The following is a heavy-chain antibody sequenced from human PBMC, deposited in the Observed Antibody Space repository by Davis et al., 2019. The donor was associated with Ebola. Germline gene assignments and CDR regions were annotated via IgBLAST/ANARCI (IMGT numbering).Heavy chain of an antibody. CDR2: IKTDGSET. J-gene: IGHJ4*02. CDR3: ARSRGSGPGDS. D-gene: IGHD2-15*01. CDR1: GFTFSRYW. Sequence: PGGSLRLSCAASGFTFSRYWMHWVRQAPGKGLVWVSRIKTDGSETTHADSVKGRFTISRDNAKNTLYLQMNSLRFEDTAVYYCARSRGSGPGDSWGQGTLVTVSS. V-gene: IGHV3-74*01.